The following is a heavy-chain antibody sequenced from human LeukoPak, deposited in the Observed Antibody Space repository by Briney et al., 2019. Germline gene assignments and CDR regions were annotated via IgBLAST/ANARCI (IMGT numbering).Heavy chain of an antibody. D-gene: IGHD5-12*01. CDR3: ARGYSGYDLYFDY. Sequence: SETLSLTCTVSGGSISSSSYYWGWIRQPPGKGLEWIGSIYYSGSTYYNPSLKSRVTISVDTSKNQFSLKLGSVTAADTAVYYCARGYSGYDLYFDYWGQGTLVTVSS. CDR1: GGSISSSSYY. J-gene: IGHJ4*02. CDR2: IYYSGST. V-gene: IGHV4-39*07.